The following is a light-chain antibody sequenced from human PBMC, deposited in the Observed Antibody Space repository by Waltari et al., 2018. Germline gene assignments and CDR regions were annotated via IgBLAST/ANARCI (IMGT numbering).Light chain of an antibody. CDR1: ETIRIY. V-gene: IGKV1-39*01. J-gene: IGKJ4*01. CDR3: QQSYSIPRT. CDR2: TAS. Sequence: DIQMTQSPSSLSASVGDRVNITCRASETIRIYLNWYQQKPGKAPKLLINTASRLQSGVPSRFSGSGSGTDFTLTISTLQHEDFATYYCQQSYSIPRTFGGGTKVEIK.